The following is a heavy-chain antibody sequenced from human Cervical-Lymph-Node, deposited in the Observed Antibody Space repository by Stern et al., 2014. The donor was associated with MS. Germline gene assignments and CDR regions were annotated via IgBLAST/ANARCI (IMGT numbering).Heavy chain of an antibody. J-gene: IGHJ4*02. CDR2: IGATSSYI. Sequence: EVQLLESGGGLVKPGGSLRLSCAASGFTFSTYSMNWVRQAPGKGLEWVSSIGATSSYISYADSVKGRFTISRDNAKTSLYLQMNSLRAEDTAVYYCARGPTVTTGLCQYWGQGTLVTVSS. D-gene: IGHD4-17*01. CDR3: ARGPTVTTGLCQY. CDR1: GFTFSTYS. V-gene: IGHV3-21*01.